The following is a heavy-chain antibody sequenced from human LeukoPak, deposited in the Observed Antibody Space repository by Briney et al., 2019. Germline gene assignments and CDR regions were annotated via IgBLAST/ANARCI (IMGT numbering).Heavy chain of an antibody. J-gene: IGHJ4*02. D-gene: IGHD3-9*01. CDR2: INPNSGGT. V-gene: IGHV1-2*02. CDR1: GYTFTGYY. CDR3: ARGDSNKPTKNYDILTGAPAPLHN. Sequence: ASVKVSCKASGYTFTGYYMHWVRQAPGQGLEWMGWINPNSGGTNYAQKFQGRVTMTRDMSTSTVYMELSSLRSEDTAVYYCARGDSNKPTKNYDILTGAPAPLHNWGQGTLVTVSS.